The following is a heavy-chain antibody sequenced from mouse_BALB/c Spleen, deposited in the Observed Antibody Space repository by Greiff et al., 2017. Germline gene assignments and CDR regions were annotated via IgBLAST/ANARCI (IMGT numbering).Heavy chain of an antibody. CDR1: GFTFSSYG. Sequence: EVQVVESGGDLVKPGGSLKLSCAASGFTFSSYGMSWVRQTPDKRLEWVATISSGGSYTYYPDSVKGRFTISRDNAKNTLYLQMSSLKSEDTAMYYCASLLLLRFAYWGQGTLVTVSA. CDR2: ISSGGSYT. J-gene: IGHJ3*01. D-gene: IGHD1-1*01. CDR3: ASLLLLRFAY. V-gene: IGHV5-6*01.